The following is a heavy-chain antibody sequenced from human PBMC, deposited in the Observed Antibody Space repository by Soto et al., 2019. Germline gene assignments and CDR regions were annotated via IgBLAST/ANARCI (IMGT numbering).Heavy chain of an antibody. D-gene: IGHD6-13*01. Sequence: SETLSLTCTVSGGSISRGDYYGMGIRQPPGKGLEWIGYIYYSGSTYYNPSLKSRVTISVDTSKNQFSLKLSSVTAADTAVYYCARDSSSWGWFDPWGQGTLVTVSS. V-gene: IGHV4-30-4*01. CDR1: GGSISRGDYY. CDR2: IYYSGST. J-gene: IGHJ5*02. CDR3: ARDSSSWGWFDP.